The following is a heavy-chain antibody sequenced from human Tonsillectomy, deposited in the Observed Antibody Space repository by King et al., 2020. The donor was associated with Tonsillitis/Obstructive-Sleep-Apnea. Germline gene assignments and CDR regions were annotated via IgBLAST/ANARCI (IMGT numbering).Heavy chain of an antibody. CDR1: GGSISSSNSSSYY. V-gene: IGHV4-39*01. CDR2: FYRSGGT. D-gene: IGHD3-10*01. Sequence: QLQESGPGLVKPSETMSLTCTVSGGSISSSNSSSYYWAWIRQPPGKGLEWIGSFYRSGGTYYSPSLKSRVTISVDTSKNQFSLKLSSVTAADTAVYYCASPAPHLVREPNAFDIWGQGTVVTVSS. CDR3: ASPAPHLVREPNAFDI. J-gene: IGHJ3*02.